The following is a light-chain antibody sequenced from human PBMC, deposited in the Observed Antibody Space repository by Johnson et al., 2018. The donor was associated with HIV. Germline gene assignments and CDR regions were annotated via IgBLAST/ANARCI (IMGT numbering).Light chain of an antibody. CDR3: GTWDTSLSVYV. J-gene: IGLJ1*01. CDR2: ENN. Sequence: QSVLTQPPSVSAAPGHQVTISCSGSSSNIANNYVSWYQQFPGTAPKLLIYENNKRPSGISDRFSGSKSGTSATLGITGLQTGDEADFYCGTWDTSLSVYVFGTWTKGTVL. CDR1: SSNIANNY. V-gene: IGLV1-51*02.